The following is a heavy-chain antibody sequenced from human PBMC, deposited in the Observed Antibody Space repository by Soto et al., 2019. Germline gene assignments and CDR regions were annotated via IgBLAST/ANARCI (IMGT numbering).Heavy chain of an antibody. V-gene: IGHV4-31*03. J-gene: IGHJ4*02. Sequence: QVQLQESGPGLVKPSQTLSLTCTVSGGSISSGGYYWSWIRQHPGKGLEWIGYIYYSGSTYYNPSLKSRVTISVDTSKNQCSLKLSSVTAADTAVYYCARGGVTMVRGVISYFDYWGQGTLVTVSS. CDR3: ARGGVTMVRGVISYFDY. D-gene: IGHD3-10*01. CDR2: IYYSGST. CDR1: GGSISSGGYY.